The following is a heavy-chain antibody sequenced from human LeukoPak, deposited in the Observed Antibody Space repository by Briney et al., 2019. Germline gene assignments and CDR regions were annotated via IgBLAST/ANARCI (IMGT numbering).Heavy chain of an antibody. CDR3: ARDSLPYYGSGGDV. CDR1: GYTFTSYD. Sequence: ASVKVSCKASGYTFTSYDINWVRRATGQGLEWMGWMNPNSGNTGYAQKLQGRVTMTTGTSTSTAYMELRSLRSDDTAVYYCARDSLPYYGSGGDVWGQGTTVTVSS. J-gene: IGHJ6*02. D-gene: IGHD3-10*01. V-gene: IGHV1-8*01. CDR2: MNPNSGNT.